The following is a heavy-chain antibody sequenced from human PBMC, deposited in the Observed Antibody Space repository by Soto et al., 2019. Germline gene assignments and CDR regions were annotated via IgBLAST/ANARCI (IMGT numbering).Heavy chain of an antibody. CDR1: GFTFSSYA. D-gene: IGHD2-15*01. CDR3: AKYRPRDKGIPPPDY. Sequence: GXSLRLSCAASGFTFSSYAMSWFRQAPVNGLAWVSAISGSGGSTYYADSVKGRFTISRDNSKNTLYLQMNSLRAEDTAVYYCAKYRPRDKGIPPPDYWGQGTLVTVSS. V-gene: IGHV3-23*01. J-gene: IGHJ4*02. CDR2: ISGSGGST.